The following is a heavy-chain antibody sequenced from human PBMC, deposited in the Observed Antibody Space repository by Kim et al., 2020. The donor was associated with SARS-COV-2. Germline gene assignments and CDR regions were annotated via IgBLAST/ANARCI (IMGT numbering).Heavy chain of an antibody. CDR1: GGSFSGYY. V-gene: IGHV4-34*01. CDR2: INHSGST. D-gene: IGHD2-21*02. CDR3: ARGDRERAYCGGDCYSFDY. J-gene: IGHJ4*02. Sequence: SETLSLTCAVYGGSFSGYYWSWIRQPPGKGLEWIGEINHSGSTNYNPSLKSRVTISVDTSKNQFSLKLSSVTAADTAVYYCARGDRERAYCGGDCYSFDYWGQGTLVTVSS.